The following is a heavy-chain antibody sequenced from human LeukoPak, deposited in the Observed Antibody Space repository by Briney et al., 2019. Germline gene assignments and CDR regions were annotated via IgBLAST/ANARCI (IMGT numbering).Heavy chain of an antibody. J-gene: IGHJ4*02. CDR2: IDTTGYT. V-gene: IGHV3-13*01. Sequence: GGSLRLSCAASGFTFGTYDIHWVRQATGKGLDWVSAIDTTGYTYYAGSVKGRFTISRENARNSLYLQMNSLRAGDTAVYFCARVAAGGKGFDYWGQGILVTVSS. D-gene: IGHD6-13*01. CDR1: GFTFGTYD. CDR3: ARVAAGGKGFDY.